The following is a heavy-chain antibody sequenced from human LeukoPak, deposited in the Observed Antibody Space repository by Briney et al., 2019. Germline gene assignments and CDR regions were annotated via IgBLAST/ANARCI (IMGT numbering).Heavy chain of an antibody. CDR1: GFTFSDYY. V-gene: IGHV3-30*02. CDR2: IRYDASND. Sequence: GGSLRLSCAASGFTFSDYYMSWIRQAPGKGLEWLAYIRYDASNDYYADSVKGRFTISRDNAKNTLYLQVNSLRAEDTAVYYCAQGGSPGALDYWGRGTLVTVSS. CDR3: AQGGSPGALDY. D-gene: IGHD2-15*01. J-gene: IGHJ4*02.